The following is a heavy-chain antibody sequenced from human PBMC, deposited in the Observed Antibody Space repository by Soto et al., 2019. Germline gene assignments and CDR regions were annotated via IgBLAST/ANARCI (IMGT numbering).Heavy chain of an antibody. D-gene: IGHD6-19*01. J-gene: IGHJ4*02. CDR2: IYHSGST. V-gene: IGHV4-4*02. CDR3: ARGLSFFVDGKRLGLPDY. Sequence: SETLSLTCTVSGDSISSNNWWNWVRQPPGKGLEWIGEIYHSGSTNYNPSLSSRVIISVDTSNNQFSLRLSSVTAADTAIYYFARGLSFFVDGKRLGLPDYCCQRTPVTVSA. CDR1: GDSISSNNW.